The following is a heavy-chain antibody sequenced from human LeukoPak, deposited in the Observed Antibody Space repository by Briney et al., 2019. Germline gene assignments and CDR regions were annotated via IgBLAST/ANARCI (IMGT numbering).Heavy chain of an antibody. CDR1: GFAFSDYY. Sequence: PGRSLRLSCAASGFAFSDYYMSWIRQAPGKGLQWLSDISSSGTTISYADSVKGRSTISRDNAKNSVYLEMNSLRAEDTAVYYCARVGPREVVTPYYYGMNVWGQGTTVTVSS. D-gene: IGHD4-23*01. J-gene: IGHJ6*01. CDR3: ARVGPREVVTPYYYGMNV. CDR2: ISSSGTTI. V-gene: IGHV3-11*01.